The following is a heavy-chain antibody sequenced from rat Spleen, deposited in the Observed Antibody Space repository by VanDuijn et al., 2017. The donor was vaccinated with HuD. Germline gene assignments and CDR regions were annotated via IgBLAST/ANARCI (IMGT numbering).Heavy chain of an antibody. V-gene: IGHV3-3*01. J-gene: IGHJ2*01. D-gene: IGHD1-2*01. CDR1: VYSITSSYR. CDR2: INGAGNT. CDR3: DRYLLEDFDY. Sequence: EMQLQESGPGLVKPSQSLSLTCSVTVYSITSSYRWNWIRKFPGNKLEWMGYINGAGNTNYNPSLKSRISITRDTSKNQFFLQLNSVTTEDTATYYCDRYLLEDFDYWGQGVMVTVSS.